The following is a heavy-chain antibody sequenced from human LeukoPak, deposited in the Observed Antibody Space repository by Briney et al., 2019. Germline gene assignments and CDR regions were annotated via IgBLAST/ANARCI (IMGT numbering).Heavy chain of an antibody. CDR2: ISYDGSNK. CDR3: ARSSAGFDP. CDR1: GFTFSSYA. D-gene: IGHD6-19*01. V-gene: IGHV3-30*04. J-gene: IGHJ5*02. Sequence: GGSLRLSCAASGFTFSSYAMHWVRQAPGKGLEWVAVISYDGSNKYYADSVKGRFTISRDNSKNTLYLQMNSLRAEDTAVYYCARSSAGFDPWGQGTLVTVSS.